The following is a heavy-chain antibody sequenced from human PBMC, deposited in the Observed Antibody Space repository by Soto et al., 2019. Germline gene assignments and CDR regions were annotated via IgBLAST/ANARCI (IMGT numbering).Heavy chain of an antibody. CDR1: RFTFSSYA. D-gene: IGHD1-26*01. Sequence: QVHMVESGGDVVQPGGSLRLSCEGSRFTFSSYAMHWVRQAPGKGLEWVSVISPDGSDTFYAESVKGRFTISRDNSKNTMYVQMNSLRPEDTAFYYCARDGGSPGNYYSASDLWGQGTMVTVSS. V-gene: IGHV3-30*04. CDR3: ARDGGSPGNYYSASDL. CDR2: ISPDGSDT. J-gene: IGHJ3*01.